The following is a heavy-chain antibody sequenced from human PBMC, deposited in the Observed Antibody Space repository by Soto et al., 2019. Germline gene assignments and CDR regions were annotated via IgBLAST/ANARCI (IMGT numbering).Heavy chain of an antibody. Sequence: TLSLTCTVSGGSINSYYWSWIRKSPGKGLEWIGYTYDNGSTNYNPSLKSRVSTSVDTSKNQFSLKLSSVTAADTAVYYCARSGYSYVNHYFDYWGHGTLVTVSS. J-gene: IGHJ4*01. V-gene: IGHV4-59*01. D-gene: IGHD5-18*01. CDR3: ARSGYSYVNHYFDY. CDR1: GGSINSYY. CDR2: TYDNGST.